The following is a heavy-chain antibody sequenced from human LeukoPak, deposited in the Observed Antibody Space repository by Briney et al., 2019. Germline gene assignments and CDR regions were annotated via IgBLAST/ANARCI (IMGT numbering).Heavy chain of an antibody. Sequence: GGSLRLSCAASAFTFSSYAMSWVRQAPGKGLEWVSAITGSGGSTFYADSVKGRFTISRDNSKNTLFLQMASLRADDTAVYYCAKPMREGNYGDYLIWGQGTLVTVSS. J-gene: IGHJ4*02. V-gene: IGHV3-23*01. CDR3: AKPMREGNYGDYLI. CDR1: AFTFSSYA. CDR2: ITGSGGST. D-gene: IGHD4-17*01.